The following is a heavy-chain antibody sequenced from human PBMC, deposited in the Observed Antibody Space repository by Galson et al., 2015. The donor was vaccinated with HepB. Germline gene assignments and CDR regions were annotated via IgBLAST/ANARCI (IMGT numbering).Heavy chain of an antibody. V-gene: IGHV4-59*01. Sequence: QVQLQESGPGLVKPSETLSLTCTVSGGSISSYYWSWIRQPPGKGLEWIGYIYYSGSTNYNPSLKSRVTISVDTSKNQFSLKLSSVTAADTAVYYCARKGGDWFDPWGQGTLVTVSS. CDR2: IYYSGST. CDR1: GGSISSYY. J-gene: IGHJ5*02. D-gene: IGHD1-26*01. CDR3: ARKGGDWFDP.